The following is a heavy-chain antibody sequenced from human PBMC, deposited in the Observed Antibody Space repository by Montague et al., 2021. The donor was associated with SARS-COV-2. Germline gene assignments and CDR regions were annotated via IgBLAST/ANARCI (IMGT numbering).Heavy chain of an antibody. J-gene: IGHJ6*02. D-gene: IGHD4-11*01. CDR3: ACGEITTRGRIYYYGMDV. CDR1: GGSVSGYY. CDR2: INHSGST. Sequence: SEILSLTCAVYGGSVSGYYWTWIRQSPRKGLEWIGEINHSGSTNYNPSLKSRVTISVDTSKNQFSLKLSSVTAADTAVYYCACGEITTRGRIYYYGMDVWGQGTTVTVSS. V-gene: IGHV4-34*01.